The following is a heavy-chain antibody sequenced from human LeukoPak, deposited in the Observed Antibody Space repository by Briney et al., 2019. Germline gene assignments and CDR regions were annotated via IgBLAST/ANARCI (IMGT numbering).Heavy chain of an antibody. V-gene: IGHV3-23*01. CDR1: GFTFSSYA. Sequence: PGGSLRLSCAASGFTFSSYAMSWVRQAPGKGLEWMSTISGSGGGTYYADSVKGRFTISRDNSKNTLSLQMNSLRAEDTAVYHCAKGLVGTEYFQHWGQGTLVTVSS. CDR2: ISGSGGGT. CDR3: AKGLVGTEYFQH. J-gene: IGHJ1*01. D-gene: IGHD2-8*02.